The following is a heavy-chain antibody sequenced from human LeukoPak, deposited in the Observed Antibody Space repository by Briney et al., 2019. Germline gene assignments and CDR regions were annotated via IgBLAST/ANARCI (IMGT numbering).Heavy chain of an antibody. CDR2: IKSKTDDGTT. D-gene: IGHD6-13*01. Sequence: GGSLRLSCAASGFTFSNAWMSWVRQAPGKGLEWVGRIKSKTDDGTTDYAAPVKGRFTISRDDSKNTLYLQMNSLKTEDTAVYYWTTNARHSRSDYWGQGTLVTVSS. CDR1: GFTFSNAW. CDR3: TTNARHSRSDY. J-gene: IGHJ4*02. V-gene: IGHV3-15*01.